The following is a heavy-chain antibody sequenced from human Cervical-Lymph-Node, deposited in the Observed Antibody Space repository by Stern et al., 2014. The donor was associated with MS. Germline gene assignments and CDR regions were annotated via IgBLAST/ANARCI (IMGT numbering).Heavy chain of an antibody. J-gene: IGHJ4*02. Sequence: VQLVESGGGVVQPGRSLRLSCAASGFVFRRYALHWVRQAPGKGLGWVALISYDVRVKYYTAAVKGRLTVSRDNSNNTVDLEMNSLRLEDTAVYYCAKGGSGSYLDWGQGSLVTVSS. CDR1: GFVFRRYA. D-gene: IGHD1-26*01. CDR2: ISYDVRVK. CDR3: AKGGSGSYLD. V-gene: IGHV3-30*04.